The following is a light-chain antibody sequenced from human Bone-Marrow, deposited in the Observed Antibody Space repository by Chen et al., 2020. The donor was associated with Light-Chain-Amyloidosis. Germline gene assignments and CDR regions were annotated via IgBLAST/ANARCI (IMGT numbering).Light chain of an antibody. V-gene: IGKV4-1*01. J-gene: IGKJ1*01. Sequence: DIVMTQSPDSLAVSLGEGATINCKSSQGLLSSSNNKNYLAWYQQKPGQPLKLLISWASIRESGVPDRVSGSGSGTDFTLTISSLQAEDVAVDYCQQYYGDPLTFGQGTKVEIK. CDR2: WAS. CDR1: QGLLSSSNNKNY. CDR3: QQYYGDPLT.